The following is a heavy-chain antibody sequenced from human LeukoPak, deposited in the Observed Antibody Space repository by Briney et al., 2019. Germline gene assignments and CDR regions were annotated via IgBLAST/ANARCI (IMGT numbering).Heavy chain of an antibody. CDR1: GGSISSYC. D-gene: IGHD3-22*01. V-gene: IGHV4-59*01. Sequence: SETLSLTCTVSGGSISSYCWSWIRQPPGKGLEWIGYIYYSGSTNYNPSLKSRVTISVDTSKNQFSLKLSSVTAADTAVYYCASSSRHYYDSSGYFDYWGQGTLVTVSS. CDR2: IYYSGST. CDR3: ASSSRHYYDSSGYFDY. J-gene: IGHJ4*02.